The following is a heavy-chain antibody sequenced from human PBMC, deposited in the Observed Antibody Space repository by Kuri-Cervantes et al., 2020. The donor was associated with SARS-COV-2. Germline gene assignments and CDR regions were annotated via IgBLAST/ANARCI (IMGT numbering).Heavy chain of an antibody. CDR3: ARIVAVADPFDY. CDR2: INPSGGT. J-gene: IGHJ4*02. V-gene: IGHV1-2*02. Sequence: ASVKVSCKASGGIFRSYAISWVRQAPGQGLEWMGWINPSGGTKYAQKFQGRVTMTRDTSISTAYMELSRLRSDDTAVYFCARIVAVADPFDYWGQGTLVTVSS. CDR1: GGIFRSYA. D-gene: IGHD6-19*01.